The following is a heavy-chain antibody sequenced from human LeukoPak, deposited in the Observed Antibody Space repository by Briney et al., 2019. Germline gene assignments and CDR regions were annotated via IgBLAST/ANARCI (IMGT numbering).Heavy chain of an antibody. V-gene: IGHV4-59*01. Sequence: SEALSLTCTVSGGSISSYYWSWIRQPPGKGLEWIGYIYYSGSTNYNPSLKSRVTISVDTSKNQFSLKLSSVTAADTAVYYCARGAWFDPWGQGTLVTVSS. CDR1: GGSISSYY. J-gene: IGHJ5*02. CDR2: IYYSGST. CDR3: ARGAWFDP.